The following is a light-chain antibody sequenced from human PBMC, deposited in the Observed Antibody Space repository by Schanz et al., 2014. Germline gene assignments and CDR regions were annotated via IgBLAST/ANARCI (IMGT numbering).Light chain of an antibody. CDR3: VLYMGSGIWV. J-gene: IGLJ3*02. Sequence: QAVVTQEPSFSVSPGGTVTLTCGLSSGSVSTSYYTSWYQQTPGQAPRMLIHSTDTRSSGVPDRFSGSILGNKAALTITGAQADDESDYYCVLYMGSGIWVFGGGTKLTVL. CDR1: SGSVSTSYY. V-gene: IGLV8-61*01. CDR2: STD.